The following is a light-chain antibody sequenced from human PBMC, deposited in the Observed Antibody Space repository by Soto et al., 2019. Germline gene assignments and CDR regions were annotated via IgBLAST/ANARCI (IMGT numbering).Light chain of an antibody. Sequence: QSALTQPASVSGSPGQSITISCTGTSSDFGAYNYVSWYQQYPGKVPKLLIYNVSNRPSGVSNRFSGSKSGNTASLTTSGLQAEDEADYFCTSYTSGSLYVFGTGTKLTVL. V-gene: IGLV2-14*01. J-gene: IGLJ1*01. CDR3: TSYTSGSLYV. CDR2: NVS. CDR1: SSDFGAYNY.